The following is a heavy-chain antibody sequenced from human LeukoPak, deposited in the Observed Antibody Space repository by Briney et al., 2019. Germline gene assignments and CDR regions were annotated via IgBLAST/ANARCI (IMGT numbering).Heavy chain of an antibody. J-gene: IGHJ4*02. CDR2: IYYSGST. D-gene: IGHD3-10*01. CDR3: ARTTTMVRGVIIDFDY. V-gene: IGHV4-59*01. Sequence: SSETLSLTCTVSGASIRSYYWSWIRQPPGKGLEWIGYIYYSGSTNYNPSLKSRVTISVDTSKNQFSLKLSSVTAADTAVYYCARTTTMVRGVIIDFDYWGQGTLVTVSS. CDR1: GASIRSYY.